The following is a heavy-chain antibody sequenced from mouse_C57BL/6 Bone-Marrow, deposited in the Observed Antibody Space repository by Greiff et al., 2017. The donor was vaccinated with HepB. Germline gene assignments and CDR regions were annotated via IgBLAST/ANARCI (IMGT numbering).Heavy chain of an antibody. J-gene: IGHJ4*01. CDR3: ARIGRLYYAMDY. CDR2: INTSTGGT. Sequence: EVQLKQSGPELVKPGASVKISCKASGYSFTGYYMNWVKQSPEKSLEWIGEINTSTGGTTYNQKFKAKAKLTVDKSSSTAYMQLKSLTSEDSAVYYCARIGRLYYAMDYWGQGTSVTVSS. D-gene: IGHD2-12*01. CDR1: GYSFTGYY. V-gene: IGHV1-42*01.